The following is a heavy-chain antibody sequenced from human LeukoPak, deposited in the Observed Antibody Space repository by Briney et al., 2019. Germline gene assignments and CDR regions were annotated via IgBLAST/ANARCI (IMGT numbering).Heavy chain of an antibody. V-gene: IGHV4-38-2*02. Sequence: SETLSLTCTVSGYSISSGYYWGWIRQPPGKGLEWIGSIYHSGSTYYNPSLKSRVTISVDTSKNQFSLKLSSVTAADTAVYYCARDAYCGGDCFDYWGQGTLVTVSS. J-gene: IGHJ4*02. CDR1: GYSISSGYY. D-gene: IGHD2-21*01. CDR3: ARDAYCGGDCFDY. CDR2: IYHSGST.